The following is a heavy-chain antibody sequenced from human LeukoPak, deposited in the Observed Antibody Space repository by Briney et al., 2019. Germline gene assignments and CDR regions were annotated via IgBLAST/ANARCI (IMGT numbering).Heavy chain of an antibody. CDR3: ARDPPRARYRGSPHSGY. V-gene: IGHV1-46*01. CDR2: INASGGST. J-gene: IGHJ4*02. Sequence: GASVKVSCKASGYTFTSYYMHWVRQAPGQGLEWMGIINASGGSTSYAQKFQGRVTMTRDTSTSTVYMELSSLRSEDTAVYYCARDPPRARYRGSPHSGYWGQGTLVTVSS. CDR1: GYTFTSYY. D-gene: IGHD1-26*01.